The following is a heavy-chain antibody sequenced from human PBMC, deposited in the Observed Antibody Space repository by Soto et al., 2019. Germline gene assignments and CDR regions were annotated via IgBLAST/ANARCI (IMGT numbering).Heavy chain of an antibody. Sequence: TLSLTCTVSGGSISSGGYYYSWIRQHPGKGLEWIGYIYYSGSTYYNPSLKSRFTISVDTSKNQFSLRLSSVTAADTAVYYCAGSPSSIHFDYWGQGTLVTVSS. D-gene: IGHD1-26*01. CDR2: IYYSGST. CDR1: GGSISSGGYY. V-gene: IGHV4-31*03. CDR3: AGSPSSIHFDY. J-gene: IGHJ4*02.